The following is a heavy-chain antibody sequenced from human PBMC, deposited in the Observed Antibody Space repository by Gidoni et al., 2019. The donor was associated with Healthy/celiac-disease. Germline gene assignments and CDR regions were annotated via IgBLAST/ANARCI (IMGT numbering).Heavy chain of an antibody. D-gene: IGHD2-2*02. Sequence: QVQLVDSGGRVVQPGRSLRPSSAASGFTFSSYGMHWVRQAPGKGLEWVAVISYDGSKKYYADSVKGRFTISRENSKNTLYLQMNSLRAEETAVYYCASEPRDTRSLDYWGQGTLVTGSS. CDR1: GFTFSSYG. J-gene: IGHJ4*02. CDR2: ISYDGSKK. V-gene: IGHV3-30*03. CDR3: ASEPRDTRSLDY.